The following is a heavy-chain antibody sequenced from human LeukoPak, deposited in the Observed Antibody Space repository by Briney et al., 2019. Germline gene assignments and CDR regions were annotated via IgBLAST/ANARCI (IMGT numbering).Heavy chain of an antibody. Sequence: SETLSLTCTVSGGSISSYYWSWIRQPAGKGLEWIGRIHKSGSTDYNPSLKSRVTISVDTSKNQFSLKLSSVTAADTAVYYCARARIVVVPAAIRAWFDPWGQGTLVTVSS. V-gene: IGHV4-59*05. CDR2: IHKSGST. CDR3: ARARIVVVPAAIRAWFDP. J-gene: IGHJ5*02. D-gene: IGHD2-2*02. CDR1: GGSISSYY.